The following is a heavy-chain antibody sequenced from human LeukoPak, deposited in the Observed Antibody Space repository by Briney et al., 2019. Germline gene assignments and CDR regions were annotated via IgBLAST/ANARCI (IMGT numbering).Heavy chain of an antibody. D-gene: IGHD3-3*01. CDR2: IYYSGST. J-gene: IGHJ6*04. Sequence: SETLSLTCTVSGGSISSHYWSWIRQPPGKGLEWIGYIYYSGSTNYNPSLKSRVTISVDTSKNQFSLKLSSVTAADTAVYYCARSGAYDFWSGYALDVWGKGTTVNVSS. V-gene: IGHV4-59*11. CDR3: ARSGAYDFWSGYALDV. CDR1: GGSISSHY.